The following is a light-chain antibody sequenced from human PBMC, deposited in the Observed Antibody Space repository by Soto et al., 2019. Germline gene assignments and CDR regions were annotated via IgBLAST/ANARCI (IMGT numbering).Light chain of an antibody. V-gene: IGKV1-27*01. CDR1: LDIGNF. J-gene: IGKJ1*01. CDR3: QQYNSYWT. CDR2: AAS. Sequence: DIQMTQSPSSLSAFVGDRVTITCRASLDIGNFLAWYQQKPGKVPKLLIYAASTLQSGAPSRFSGSGSGTEFTLTISSLQPDDFATYYRQQYNSYWTFGQGTKVDIK.